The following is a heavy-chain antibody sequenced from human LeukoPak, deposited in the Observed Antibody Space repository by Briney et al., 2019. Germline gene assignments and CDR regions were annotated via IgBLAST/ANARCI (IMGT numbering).Heavy chain of an antibody. CDR3: ARDGTTVVTPTGYFDY. Sequence: ASVKVSCKASGYTCLNYGISWVRQAPGHGLEWLGWISAYNGNTNYAQKLQGRVTMTTDTSTSTAYMELRSLRSDDTAVFYCARDGTTVVTPTGYFDYWGQGTLVTVSS. CDR1: GYTCLNYG. CDR2: ISAYNGNT. J-gene: IGHJ4*02. D-gene: IGHD4-23*01. V-gene: IGHV1-18*01.